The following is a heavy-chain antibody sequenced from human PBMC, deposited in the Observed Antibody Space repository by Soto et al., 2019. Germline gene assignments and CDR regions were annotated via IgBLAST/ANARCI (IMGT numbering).Heavy chain of an antibody. CDR1: GFSLSTSGMC. J-gene: IGHJ6*02. Sequence: ESGPTLVNPTQTLTLTCTFSGFSLSTSGMCVSWIRQPPGKALEWLALIDWDDDKYYSTSLKTRLTISKDTSKNQVVLTMTNMDPVDTATYYCARIEYSSSSHYYYGMDVWGQGTTVTVSS. CDR2: IDWDDDK. CDR3: ARIEYSSSSHYYYGMDV. D-gene: IGHD6-6*01. V-gene: IGHV2-70*01.